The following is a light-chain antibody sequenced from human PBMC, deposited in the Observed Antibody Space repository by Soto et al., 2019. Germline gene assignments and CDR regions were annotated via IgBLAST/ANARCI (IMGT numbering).Light chain of an antibody. CDR1: SSDVGGSNY. J-gene: IGLJ1*01. V-gene: IGLV2-14*01. CDR3: SSYTSSNTLEV. CDR2: EVS. Sequence: QSALIQPASVSGSPGQSITISCTGTSSDVGGSNYVSWYQHHPHRAPKLLIYEVSYRPSGVSNRFSGSKSGNMASLTISGLQPEDEADYYCSSYTSSNTLEVFGSGTKLTVL.